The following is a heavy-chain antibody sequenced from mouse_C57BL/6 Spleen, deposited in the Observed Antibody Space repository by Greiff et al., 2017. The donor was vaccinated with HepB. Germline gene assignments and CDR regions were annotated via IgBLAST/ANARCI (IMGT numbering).Heavy chain of an antibody. V-gene: IGHV1-76*01. CDR1: GYTFTDYY. CDR3: ARGGYDWYFDV. Sequence: VKLQESGAELVRPGASVKLSCKASGYTFTDYYINWVKQRPGQGLEWIARIYPGSGNTYYNEKFKGKATLTAEKSSSTAYMQLSSLTSEDSAVYFCARGGYDWYFDVWGTGTTVTVSS. J-gene: IGHJ1*03. D-gene: IGHD2-2*01. CDR2: IYPGSGNT.